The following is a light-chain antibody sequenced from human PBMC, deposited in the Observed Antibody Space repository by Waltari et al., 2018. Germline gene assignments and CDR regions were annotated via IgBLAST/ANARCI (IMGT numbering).Light chain of an antibody. J-gene: IGLJ3*02. V-gene: IGLV2-14*01. Sequence: QSALTQPASVSGSPGQSITISCTGTSSAVGGYHYVSWYQQHPGKAPKTMIYEVSNRPSGVSNRFSGSKSGNTASLTISGLQAEDEADYYCSSYTSSSTLGVFGGGTKLTVL. CDR3: SSYTSSSTLGV. CDR2: EVS. CDR1: SSAVGGYHY.